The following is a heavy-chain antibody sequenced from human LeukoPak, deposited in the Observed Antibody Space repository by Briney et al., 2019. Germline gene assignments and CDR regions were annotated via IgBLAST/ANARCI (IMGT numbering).Heavy chain of an antibody. J-gene: IGHJ1*01. D-gene: IGHD4-17*01. V-gene: IGHV3-30*18. CDR2: ISYDGSNK. Sequence: PGGSLRLSCAASGFTFSSYGMHWVRQAPGKGLEWVAVISYDGSNKYYADSVKGRFTISRDNSKNTLYLQMNSLRAEDTAVYYCAKGDYGDYVEYFQHWGQGTLLTVSS. CDR1: GFTFSSYG. CDR3: AKGDYGDYVEYFQH.